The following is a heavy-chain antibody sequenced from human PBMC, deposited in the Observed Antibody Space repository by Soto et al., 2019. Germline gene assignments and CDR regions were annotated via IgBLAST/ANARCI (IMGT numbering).Heavy chain of an antibody. CDR1: GYTFTSYG. Sequence: ASVKVSCKASGYTFTSYGISWVRQAPGQGLEWMGWISAYNGNTNYAQKLQGRVTMTTDTSTSTAYMELRSLRSDDTAVYYCARVSRGYSGYETAGPRGQGTLVTVSS. CDR3: ARVSRGYSGYETAGP. CDR2: ISAYNGNT. V-gene: IGHV1-18*01. D-gene: IGHD5-12*01. J-gene: IGHJ5*02.